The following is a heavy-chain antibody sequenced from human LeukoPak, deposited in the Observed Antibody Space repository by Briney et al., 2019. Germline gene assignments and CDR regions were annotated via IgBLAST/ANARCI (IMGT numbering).Heavy chain of an antibody. J-gene: IGHJ4*01. CDR1: GFTFSGYW. V-gene: IGHV3-30*03. CDR3: ATTLTTYLDY. CDR2: ISYDGTSK. D-gene: IGHD4-11*01. Sequence: QTGGSLRLSCEASGFTFSGYWMHWVRQAPGKGLEWVATISYDGTSKYYAGSVKGRFTISRDKSKNTLYLQMNSLTAEDTAVYYCATTLTTYLDYWGHGTLVTVSS.